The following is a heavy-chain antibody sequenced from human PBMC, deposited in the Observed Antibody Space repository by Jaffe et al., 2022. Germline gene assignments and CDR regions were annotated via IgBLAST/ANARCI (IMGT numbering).Heavy chain of an antibody. CDR3: AKGRLPFMITPSDAFDI. V-gene: IGHV3-23*01. D-gene: IGHD3-16*01. Sequence: EVQLLESGGGLVQPGGSLRLSCAASGFTFSSYAMSWVRQAPGKGLEWVSAISGSGGSTYYADSVKGRFTISRDNSKNTLYLQMNSLRAEDTAVYYCAKGRLPFMITPSDAFDIWGQGTMVTVSS. J-gene: IGHJ3*02. CDR2: ISGSGGST. CDR1: GFTFSSYA.